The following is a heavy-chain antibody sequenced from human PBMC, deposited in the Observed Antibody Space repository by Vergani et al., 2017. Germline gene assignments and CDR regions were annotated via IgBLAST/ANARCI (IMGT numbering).Heavy chain of an antibody. CDR1: GGSISSYY. V-gene: IGHV4-59*01. D-gene: IGHD3-10*01. CDR2: IYYSGST. J-gene: IGHJ4*02. CDR3: ARGGRVRGVITPGARLGFDY. Sequence: QVQLQESGPGLVKPSETLSLTCTVSGGSISSYYWSWIRQPPGKGLEWIGYIYYSGSTNYNHSLKSRGTISVDTSKNQFSLKLSSVTAADTAVYYCARGGRVRGVITPGARLGFDYWGQGTLVTVSS.